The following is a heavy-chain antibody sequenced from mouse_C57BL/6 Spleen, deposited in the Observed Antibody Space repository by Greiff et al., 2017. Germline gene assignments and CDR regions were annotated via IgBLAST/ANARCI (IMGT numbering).Heavy chain of an antibody. J-gene: IGHJ2*01. CDR2: ICYDGSN. CDR1: GYSITSGYY. D-gene: IGHD2-2*01. V-gene: IGHV3-6*01. CDR3: AREVNY. Sequence: DVKLQESGPGLVKPSQSLSLTCSVTGYSITSGYYWNWIRQFPGNKLEWMGYICYDGSNNYNPSLKNRISITRDTSKNQFFLKLNSVTTEDTATYYCAREVNYWGQGTTLTVSS.